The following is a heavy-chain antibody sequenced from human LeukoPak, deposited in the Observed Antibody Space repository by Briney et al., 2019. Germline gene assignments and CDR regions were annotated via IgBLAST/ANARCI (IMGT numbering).Heavy chain of an antibody. D-gene: IGHD1-26*01. Sequence: PSETLSLTCTVSGGSMSSYYWNWIRQPPGKGLEWIGYIYYSVSTNYNPSLKSRLTISVDTSKNQFSPKLSSVTAADTAVYYCARDSWELWSFDPWGQGTLVTVSS. V-gene: IGHV4-59*01. J-gene: IGHJ5*02. CDR2: IYYSVST. CDR1: GGSMSSYY. CDR3: ARDSWELWSFDP.